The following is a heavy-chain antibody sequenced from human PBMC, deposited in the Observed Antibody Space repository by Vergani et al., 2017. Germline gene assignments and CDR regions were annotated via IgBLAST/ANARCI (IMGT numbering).Heavy chain of an antibody. Sequence: QVQLVESGGGVVQPGRSLRLSCAASGFTFNQYGMHWVRQAPGKGLEWVAVTWYDGNNKQYAASVKGRFTISRDNSKSTMYLQMNSLRDEYTGVYYCARDLRLLYNRFDPWGQGTLVTVSS. J-gene: IGHJ5*02. CDR1: GFTFNQYG. CDR2: TWYDGNNK. CDR3: ARDLRLLYNRFDP. V-gene: IGHV3-33*01. D-gene: IGHD1-14*01.